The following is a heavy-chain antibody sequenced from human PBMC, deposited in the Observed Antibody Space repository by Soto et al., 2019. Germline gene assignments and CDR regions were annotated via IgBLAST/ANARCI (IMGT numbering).Heavy chain of an antibody. D-gene: IGHD2-2*01. CDR1: GGSISSNNW. V-gene: IGHV4-4*02. CDR3: ARARQYCSSSSCYLDP. CDR2: IHHSGST. Sequence: LSLTCAVSGGSISSNNWWNWVRQPPGKGLEWIGEIHHSGSTNYNPSLKSRVTISVDKSKNQFSLKLNSVTAADTAVYYCARARQYCSSSSCYLDPWGQGTLVTVSS. J-gene: IGHJ5*02.